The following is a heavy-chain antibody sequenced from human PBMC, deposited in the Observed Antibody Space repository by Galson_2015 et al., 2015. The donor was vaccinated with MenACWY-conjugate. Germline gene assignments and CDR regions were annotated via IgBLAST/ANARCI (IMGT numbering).Heavy chain of an antibody. Sequence: SETLSLTCTVSGGSISSSSYYWGWIRQPPGKGLEWIGSIYYSGSTYYNPSLKSRVTISVDTSKNQFSLKLSSVTAADTAVYYCAREGSLIMDVWGQGTTVTVSS. J-gene: IGHJ6*02. CDR3: AREGSLIMDV. CDR2: IYYSGST. CDR1: GGSISSSSYY. V-gene: IGHV4-39*07.